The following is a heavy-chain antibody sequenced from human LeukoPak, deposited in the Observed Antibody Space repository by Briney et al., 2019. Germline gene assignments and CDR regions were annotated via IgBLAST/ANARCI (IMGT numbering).Heavy chain of an antibody. Sequence: PGGSLRLSCAASGFTFSSYEMNWVRQAPGKGLEWVSYISSSGSTIYYADSVKGRFTISRDNAKNSLYLQMNSLRAEDTAVYYCARALEDYYDSIWGQGTLVTVSS. CDR3: ARALEDYYDSI. J-gene: IGHJ4*02. V-gene: IGHV3-48*03. CDR1: GFTFSSYE. D-gene: IGHD3-22*01. CDR2: ISSSGSTI.